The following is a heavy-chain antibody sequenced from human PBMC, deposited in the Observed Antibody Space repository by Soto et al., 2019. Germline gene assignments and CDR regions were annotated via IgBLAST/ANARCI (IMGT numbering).Heavy chain of an antibody. Sequence: EVQLVESGGGSVQPGESLRLSCAASGFSFRDYDMHWVRQRKGKGLEWVSALGAARDPYYVGSVKGRFSVSRDNGQNSLFVQLNPLRVDGTAVNFFSRAYLGRLPRRATYYYSMDICARGTTANVAS. J-gene: IGHJ6*02. CDR1: GFSFRDYD. CDR3: SRAYLGRLPRRATYYYSMDI. CDR2: LGAARDP. V-gene: IGHV3-13*05. D-gene: IGHD1-26*01.